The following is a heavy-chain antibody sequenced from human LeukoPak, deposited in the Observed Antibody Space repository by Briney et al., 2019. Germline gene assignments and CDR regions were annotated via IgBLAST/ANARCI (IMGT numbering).Heavy chain of an antibody. J-gene: IGHJ4*02. D-gene: IGHD3-22*01. CDR1: GFTFNTYT. Sequence: GGPLRLSCAASGFTFNTYTMNWFGRAPGKGRRWVSSFGGGSGIIDYADSVRGRFTISRDNAKNSLYLQMNSLRAEDTAVYYCARGSTYYESSGQVPFDYWGQGTLVTVSS. V-gene: IGHV3-48*01. CDR2: FGGGSGII. CDR3: ARGSTYYESSGQVPFDY.